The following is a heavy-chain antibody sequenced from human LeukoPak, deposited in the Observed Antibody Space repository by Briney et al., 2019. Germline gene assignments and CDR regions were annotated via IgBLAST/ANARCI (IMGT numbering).Heavy chain of an antibody. CDR2: ISGSATGSVTT. CDR3: ARSQVSTYSSSGGY. D-gene: IGHD6-13*01. Sequence: PGGSLRLSCAASGFTFSSYSMNWVRQAPGKGLEWVSAISGSATGSVTTYYTDSVKGRLTISRDNSKNTLYLQMNSLRAEDTAVYYCARSQVSTYSSSGGYWGQGTLVTVSS. J-gene: IGHJ4*02. CDR1: GFTFSSYS. V-gene: IGHV3-23*01.